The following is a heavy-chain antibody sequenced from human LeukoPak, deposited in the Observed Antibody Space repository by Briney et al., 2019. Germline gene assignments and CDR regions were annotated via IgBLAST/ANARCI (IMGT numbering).Heavy chain of an antibody. Sequence: SETLSLTCTVSGVSISSSSYYWGWIRQPPGQGLEWIGSIDYSGSTYYNPSLTSRVTITVDTSKNQFSLKLSSVTAADTAVYYCARDRGGLDVWGKGTTVTVSS. CDR2: IDYSGST. D-gene: IGHD3-10*01. CDR1: GVSISSSSYY. V-gene: IGHV4-39*07. CDR3: ARDRGGLDV. J-gene: IGHJ6*04.